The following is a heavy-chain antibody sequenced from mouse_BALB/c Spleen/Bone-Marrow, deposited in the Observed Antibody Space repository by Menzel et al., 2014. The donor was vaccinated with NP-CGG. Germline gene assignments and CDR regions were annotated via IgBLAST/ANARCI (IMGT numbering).Heavy chain of an antibody. CDR3: ARPITTVVGFDY. CDR1: GYSITSGYS. D-gene: IGHD1-1*01. J-gene: IGHJ2*01. CDR2: IHYSGST. Sequence: EVKLMESGPDLVKPSQSLSLTCTVTGYSITSGYSWHWIRQFPGNELEWMGYIHYSGSTNYNPSLKSRISITRDTSKNQFFLQLNSVTTEDTATYYCARPITTVVGFDYWGQGTTLTVSS. V-gene: IGHV3-1*02.